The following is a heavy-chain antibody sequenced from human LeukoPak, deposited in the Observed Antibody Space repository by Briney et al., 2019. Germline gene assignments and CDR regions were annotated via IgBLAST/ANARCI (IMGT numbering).Heavy chain of an antibody. CDR3: AKNGYCSSTSCPDPDY. V-gene: IGHV3-23*01. D-gene: IGHD2-2*03. CDR2: ISGSGGST. Sequence: GGSLRLSCAASGFTFSSYAMSWVRQAPGKGLEWVSAISGSGGSTYYADSVKGRFTISRDNSKNTLYLQMNSLGAEDTAVYYCAKNGYCSSTSCPDPDYWGQGTLVTVSS. J-gene: IGHJ4*02. CDR1: GFTFSSYA.